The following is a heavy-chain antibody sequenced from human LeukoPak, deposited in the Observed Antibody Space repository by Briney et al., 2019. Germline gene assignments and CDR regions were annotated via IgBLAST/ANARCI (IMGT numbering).Heavy chain of an antibody. D-gene: IGHD3-10*01. V-gene: IGHV4-59*01. CDR2: IYYSGST. Sequence: SSETLSLTCAVYGGSFSGYYWSWIRQPPGKGLEWIGYIYYSGSTNYNPSLKSRVTISVDTSKNQFSLKLSSVTAADTAVYYCARDPHGPITMVRGVIIPSRWFDPWGQGTLVTVSS. CDR3: ARDPHGPITMVRGVIIPSRWFDP. CDR1: GGSFSGYY. J-gene: IGHJ5*02.